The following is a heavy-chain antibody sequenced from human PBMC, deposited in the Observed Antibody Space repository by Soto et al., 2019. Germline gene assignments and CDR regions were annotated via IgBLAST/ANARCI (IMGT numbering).Heavy chain of an antibody. D-gene: IGHD5-12*01. J-gene: IGHJ4*02. V-gene: IGHV3-74*01. CDR1: GVTFSNYG. CDR2: IKGDETST. Sequence: EVQLVESGAGPSQFGGSLRLSGAASGVTFSNYGMHWVRQFQGKGLVCVARIKGDETSTGYADSLKGRFTISRDNDKHTLYLEMNGLRSDATAVYYWARGVSGYYGIDYWGRGTMVTVSS. CDR3: ARGVSGYYGIDY.